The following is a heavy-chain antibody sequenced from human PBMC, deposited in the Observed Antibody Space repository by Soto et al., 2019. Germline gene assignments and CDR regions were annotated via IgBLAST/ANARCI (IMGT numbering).Heavy chain of an antibody. D-gene: IGHD2-15*01. CDR1: GGTFSSYA. J-gene: IGHJ6*02. CDR3: ARGSYCSGGSCISAYYYYGMDV. V-gene: IGHV1-2*02. Sequence: QVQLVQSGAEVKKPGSSVKVSCKASGGTFSSYAISWVRQAPGQGLEWMGWINPNSGGTNYAQKFQGRVTMTRDTSISTAYMELSRLRSDDTAVYYCARGSYCSGGSCISAYYYYGMDVWGQGTTVTVSS. CDR2: INPNSGGT.